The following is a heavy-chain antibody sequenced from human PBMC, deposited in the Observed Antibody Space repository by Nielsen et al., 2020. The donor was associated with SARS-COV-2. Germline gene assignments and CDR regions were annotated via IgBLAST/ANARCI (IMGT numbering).Heavy chain of an antibody. CDR2: IKSKTDGGTT. Sequence: GESLKISCAASGFTFSNAWMSWVRQAPGKGLEWVGRIKSKTDGGTTDYAAPVKGRFTISRDNAKNSLYLQMNSLRAEDTAVYYCARDSSGWYALTTYYYYGMDVWGQGTTVTVSS. D-gene: IGHD6-19*01. CDR3: ARDSSGWYALTTYYYYGMDV. CDR1: GFTFSNAW. J-gene: IGHJ6*02. V-gene: IGHV3-15*01.